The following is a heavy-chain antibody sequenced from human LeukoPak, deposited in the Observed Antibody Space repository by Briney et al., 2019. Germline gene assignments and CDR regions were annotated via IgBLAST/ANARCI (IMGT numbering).Heavy chain of an antibody. J-gene: IGHJ4*02. Sequence: PSETLSLTCAVYGGSFSGYYWSWIRQPPGKGLEWIGEINHSGSTNYNPSLKSRVTISVDTSKNQFSLKLSSVTAADTAVYYCARVDYYDSSGYSLDYWGQGTLVTVSS. CDR1: GGSFSGYY. V-gene: IGHV4-34*01. CDR2: INHSGST. CDR3: ARVDYYDSSGYSLDY. D-gene: IGHD3-22*01.